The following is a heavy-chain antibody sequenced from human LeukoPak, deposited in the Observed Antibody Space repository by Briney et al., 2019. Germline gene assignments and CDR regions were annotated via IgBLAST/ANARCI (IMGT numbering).Heavy chain of an antibody. CDR1: GFTFSSYA. D-gene: IGHD5-12*01. CDR3: ARSGYDEFFYYAMDV. CDR2: ISYDGTNK. V-gene: IGHV3-30-3*01. Sequence: GKSLRLSCAASGFTFSSYAMHWVRQAPAKGMGCVAVISYDGTNKYYGDSVNGRFNISRDNSKNTLYMKMNCLRADDTAVYYCARSGYDEFFYYAMDVWGQGTTVTVSS. J-gene: IGHJ6*02.